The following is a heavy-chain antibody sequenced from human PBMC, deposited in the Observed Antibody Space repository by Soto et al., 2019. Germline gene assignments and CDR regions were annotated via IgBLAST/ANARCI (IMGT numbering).Heavy chain of an antibody. Sequence: QVQLVQSGAEVQKPGASVKVSCKASGYTFTTYGITWVRQAPGQGLEWVGWISAHDGHTSYAQKLQDRVTMTTDTSTSTAYMDLRSLRSDDSAVYYCARGQGEYCSGGSCYANYFYSGMDVWGQGTTVTVSS. D-gene: IGHD2-15*01. V-gene: IGHV1-18*01. CDR2: ISAHDGHT. CDR3: ARGQGEYCSGGSCYANYFYSGMDV. CDR1: GYTFTTYG. J-gene: IGHJ6*02.